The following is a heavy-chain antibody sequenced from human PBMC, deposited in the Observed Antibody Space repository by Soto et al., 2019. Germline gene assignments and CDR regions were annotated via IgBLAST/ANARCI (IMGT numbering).Heavy chain of an antibody. CDR2: TYYRSKWYN. V-gene: IGHV6-1*01. D-gene: IGHD6-13*01. CDR1: GDSVSSNSAA. J-gene: IGHJ5*02. CDR3: ARDQTPAAGIPWELDP. Sequence: KQSQTLSLTCAISGDSVSSNSAAWNWIRQSPSRGLEWLGRTYYRSKWYNDYAVSVKSRITINPDTSKNQFSLQLNSVTPEDTAVYYCARDQTPAAGIPWELDPWGQGTLVTVSS.